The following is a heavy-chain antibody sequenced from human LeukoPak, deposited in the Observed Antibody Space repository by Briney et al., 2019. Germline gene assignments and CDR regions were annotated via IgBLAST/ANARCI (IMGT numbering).Heavy chain of an antibody. D-gene: IGHD6-13*01. CDR2: IWYDGSNK. CDR3: GKIRGIAAAGEGAFDI. CDR1: GFTFSSYG. V-gene: IGHV3-33*06. J-gene: IGHJ3*02. Sequence: PGRSLRLSCAASGFTFSSYGMHWVRQAPGKGLEWVAVIWYDGSNKYYADSVKGRFTISRDNSKNTLYLQMNSLRAEDTAVYYCGKIRGIAAAGEGAFDIWGQGTMVTVSS.